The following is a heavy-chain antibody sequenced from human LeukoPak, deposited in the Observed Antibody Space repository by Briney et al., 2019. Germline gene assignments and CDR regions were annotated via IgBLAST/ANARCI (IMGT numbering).Heavy chain of an antibody. V-gene: IGHV4-59*08. CDR3: ARRGYSGYDHPYYFDY. J-gene: IGHJ4*02. CDR1: GDSITSYY. Sequence: SETLSLTCTASGDSITSYYWSWIRQPPGKGLEWIGYIYYSGRTNYNPSLKSRVTISVDTSKNQFSLKLSSVTAADTAVYYCARRGYSGYDHPYYFDYWGQGTLVTVSS. CDR2: IYYSGRT. D-gene: IGHD5-12*01.